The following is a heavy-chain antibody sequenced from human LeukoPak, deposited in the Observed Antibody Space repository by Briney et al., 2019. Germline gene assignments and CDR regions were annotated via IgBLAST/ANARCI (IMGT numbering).Heavy chain of an antibody. D-gene: IGHD1-26*01. V-gene: IGHV1-2*02. CDR2: IYPHSGGT. J-gene: IGHJ4*02. CDR1: GYTFTGHY. Sequence: ASVKLSCKASGYTFTGHYIHWVRQAPGQGPEWMGWIYPHSGGTNYAQKFQGRVTMTRDTSISTAYMELSRLRSDDTAVYYCARDQVDAGSYFAFFDYSGQGTLVTVSS. CDR3: ARDQVDAGSYFAFFDY.